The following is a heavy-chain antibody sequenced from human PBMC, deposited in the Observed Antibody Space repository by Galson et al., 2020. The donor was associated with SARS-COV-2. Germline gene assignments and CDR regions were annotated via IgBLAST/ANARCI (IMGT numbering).Heavy chain of an antibody. CDR3: AKSLWFGEILSPFDY. V-gene: IGHV3-30*02. Sequence: GESLKISCAASGFTFISHGMHWVRQAPGKGLEWVAIVWSDGSYQYYVDSVKGRFIISRDNSKNTLYLQMNSLRVEDTAVYHCAKSLWFGEILSPFDYWGQGAQATVSS. D-gene: IGHD3-10*01. J-gene: IGHJ4*02. CDR1: GFTFISHG. CDR2: VWSDGSYQ.